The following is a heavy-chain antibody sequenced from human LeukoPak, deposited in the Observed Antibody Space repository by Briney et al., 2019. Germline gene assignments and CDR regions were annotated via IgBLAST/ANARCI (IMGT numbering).Heavy chain of an antibody. CDR2: IKQDGSEQ. CDR3: ARESAGRPDY. V-gene: IGHV3-7*05. J-gene: IGHJ4*02. CDR1: GFTLSSHW. Sequence: PGGSLRLSCAASGFTLSSHWMSWVRQAPGKGLEWVANIKQDGSEQYYVDSVRGRFTISRDNAKNSLYLQMNSLRAEDTAIYYCARESAGRPDYWGQGTLVTVPS. D-gene: IGHD6-19*01.